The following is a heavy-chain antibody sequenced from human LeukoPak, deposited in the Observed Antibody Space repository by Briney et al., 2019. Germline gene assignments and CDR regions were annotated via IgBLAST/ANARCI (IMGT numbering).Heavy chain of an antibody. D-gene: IGHD3-3*01. CDR1: GFTFSSYS. V-gene: IGHV3-21*04. Sequence: PGGSLRLSCAATGFTFSSYSMNWVRQAPGKGLEWVSSISSSSSYMYYADSVKGRFTISRDNAKNSLYLQMNSLRVEDTAVFYCARDQYDTWSRRGNFDSWGQGTLVIVSS. J-gene: IGHJ4*02. CDR3: ARDQYDTWSRRGNFDS. CDR2: ISSSSSYM.